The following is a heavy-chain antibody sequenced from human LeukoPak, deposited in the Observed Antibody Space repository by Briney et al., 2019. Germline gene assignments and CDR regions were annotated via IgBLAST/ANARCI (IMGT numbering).Heavy chain of an antibody. CDR2: INPSGGST. Sequence: ASVKVSCKASGYTFTSYYMHWVRQAPGQGLEWMGIINPSGGSTSYAQKFQGRVTITTDESTSTAYMELSSLRSEDTAVYYCQVVVVAARDYWGQGTLVTVSS. CDR3: QVVVVAARDY. J-gene: IGHJ4*02. V-gene: IGHV1-46*01. CDR1: GYTFTSYY. D-gene: IGHD2-15*01.